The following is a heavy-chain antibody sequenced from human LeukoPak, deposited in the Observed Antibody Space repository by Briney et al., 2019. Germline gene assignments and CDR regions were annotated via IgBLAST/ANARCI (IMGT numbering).Heavy chain of an antibody. CDR1: GFTFSSYA. Sequence: PGGSLRLSCAASGFTFSSYAMSWVRQAPGKGLEWVSAISGSGGSTYYADSVKGRFTISRDSSKNTLYLQMDSLRAEDTAVYYCATTGTDYYFDYWGQGTLVTVSS. V-gene: IGHV3-23*01. D-gene: IGHD1-14*01. J-gene: IGHJ4*02. CDR3: ATTGTDYYFDY. CDR2: ISGSGGST.